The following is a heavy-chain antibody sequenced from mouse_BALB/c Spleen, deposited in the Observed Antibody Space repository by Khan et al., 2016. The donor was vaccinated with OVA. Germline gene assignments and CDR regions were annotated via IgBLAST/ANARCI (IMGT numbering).Heavy chain of an antibody. CDR1: GYTFSHYW. CDR2: ILPGSANT. J-gene: IGHJ2*01. CDR3: ARGKYGSRDYFDY. D-gene: IGHD1-1*01. V-gene: IGHV1-9*01. Sequence: QVQLKQSGADLMRPGASVRISCKTTGYTFSHYWIEWVKQRPGHGLEWLGEILPGSANTQYNERFKEKVTFTSDTSSNTAHMQLSNLTSEDSAVYFCARGKYGSRDYFDYWGQGTILTVSS.